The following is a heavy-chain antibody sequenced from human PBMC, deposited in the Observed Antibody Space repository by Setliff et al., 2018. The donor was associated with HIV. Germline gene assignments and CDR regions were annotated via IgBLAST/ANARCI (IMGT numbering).Heavy chain of an antibody. J-gene: IGHJ5*02. CDR1: GGSISSSNW. CDR3: ARVITMVWTTFDP. Sequence: PSETLSLTCAVSGGSISSSNWWSWVRQPPGKGLEWIGEIYHSGGTNYNPSLKSRVTISLDKSKNHFSLELRSVTAADTAVYYCARVITMVWTTFDPWGQGTLVTAPQ. CDR2: IYHSGGT. D-gene: IGHD3-10*01. V-gene: IGHV4-4*02.